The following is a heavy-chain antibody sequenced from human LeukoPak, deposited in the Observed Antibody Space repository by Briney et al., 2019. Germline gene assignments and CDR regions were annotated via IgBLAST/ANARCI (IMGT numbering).Heavy chain of an antibody. Sequence: GGSLRLSCPTSVFTLNDYAMGWLRQAPGKGLEWVAGISAYAASTYYADSVQGRFTISRDNYKNTVYLQMKSLRVEDTAVYYCAGGSDSGSSDFPNLDYWGQGTLVTVPS. CDR1: VFTLNDYA. D-gene: IGHD3-22*01. J-gene: IGHJ4*02. V-gene: IGHV3-23*01. CDR2: ISAYAAST. CDR3: AGGSDSGSSDFPNLDY.